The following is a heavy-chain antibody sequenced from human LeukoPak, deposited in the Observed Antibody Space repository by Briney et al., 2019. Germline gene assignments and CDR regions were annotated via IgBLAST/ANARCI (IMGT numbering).Heavy chain of an antibody. Sequence: GGSLRLSWTASGFTLSSHVMSWVRQAPGKGLDWFSAISGSGDRTYHADSVKGRFNISRDNSKNTLYLQMNSLRAEATAVYYCAKGRYCSSTGCHYFFDNWGQGTLVTVSS. D-gene: IGHD2-2*01. CDR1: GFTLSSHV. CDR2: ISGSGDRT. CDR3: AKGRYCSSTGCHYFFDN. V-gene: IGHV3-23*01. J-gene: IGHJ4*02.